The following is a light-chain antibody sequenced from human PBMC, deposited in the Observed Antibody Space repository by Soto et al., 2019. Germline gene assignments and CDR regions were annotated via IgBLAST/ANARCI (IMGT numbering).Light chain of an antibody. CDR1: QPINTY. Sequence: EVLLTQSPATLSFTPGESATLSCRASQPINTYLGWYQQKSGQSPRLLIYDASNRAADIPARFSASGFGTDFTLTISSLKPEDFXXXXXXXXXXXXPEDTFGQWTKLEI. J-gene: IGKJ2*01. V-gene: IGKV3-11*01. CDR3: XXXXXXXPEDT. CDR2: DAS.